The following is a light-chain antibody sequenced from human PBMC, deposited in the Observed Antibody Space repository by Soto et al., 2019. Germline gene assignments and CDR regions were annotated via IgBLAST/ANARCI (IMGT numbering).Light chain of an antibody. CDR1: QSLLHGTGYNY. J-gene: IGKJ3*01. Sequence: DIVMTQSPLSLPVTPGEPASISCRSSQSLLHGTGYNYLEWYLQKPGQSPQLLIQLVAMRASGVHDRFSGIGSGTDFTLKISRVEAEDVGVYYCMQVLQTPVTFGPGTKVDI. V-gene: IGKV2-28*01. CDR3: MQVLQTPVT. CDR2: LVA.